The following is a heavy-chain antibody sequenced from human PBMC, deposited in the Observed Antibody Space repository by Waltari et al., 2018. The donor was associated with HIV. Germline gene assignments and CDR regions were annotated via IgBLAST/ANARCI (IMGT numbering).Heavy chain of an antibody. J-gene: IGHJ3*01. CDR2: IRYDGSQE. Sequence: QVHVVESGGGVVQPGGSLRLSCTASGFNLKIYDIHWVRQAPGRGLAGGAGIRYDGSQEYYGDSGKGRFIISRDNSKNTIFLEMTTLRQEDTAKYRCAKDGAPGRDAVFDIWGQGTMVTVS. V-gene: IGHV3-30*02. CDR1: GFNLKIYD. CDR3: AKDGAPGRDAVFDI. D-gene: IGHD1-26*01.